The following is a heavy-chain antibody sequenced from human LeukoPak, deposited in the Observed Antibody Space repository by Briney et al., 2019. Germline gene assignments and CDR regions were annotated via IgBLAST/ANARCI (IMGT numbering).Heavy chain of an antibody. J-gene: IGHJ4*02. V-gene: IGHV3-30-3*01. CDR1: GFTFSTYA. Sequence: GGSLRLSCAASGFTFSTYAVHWVRQAPGKGLEWVSVISYDGSNKYYADSVKGRFTISRDNSKNTLYLQMNSLRAEDTAVYYCAKEVYYDSKFSGYFDYWGQGTLVTVSS. CDR2: ISYDGSNK. CDR3: AKEVYYDSKFSGYFDY. D-gene: IGHD3-22*01.